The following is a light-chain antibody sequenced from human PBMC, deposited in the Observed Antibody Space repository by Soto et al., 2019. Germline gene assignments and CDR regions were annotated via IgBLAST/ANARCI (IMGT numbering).Light chain of an antibody. V-gene: IGLV1-47*01. CDR3: AAWDDSLRGVV. CDR2: RNN. Sequence: QSVLTQPPSASGTPGQRVTISCSGSSSNIGSNYVYWYQQLPGTVPQLLIYRNNERPSGVPDRFSGSKSGTSASLAISGLRSEDEDDYYCAAWDDSLRGVVFGGGTQLTVL. J-gene: IGLJ2*01. CDR1: SSNIGSNY.